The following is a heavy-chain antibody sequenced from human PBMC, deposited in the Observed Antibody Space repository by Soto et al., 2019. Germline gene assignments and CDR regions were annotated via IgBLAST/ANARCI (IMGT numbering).Heavy chain of an antibody. D-gene: IGHD3-10*01. CDR2: IYYSGST. J-gene: IGHJ5*01. CDR1: GGFVSSGCNY. CDR3: ARGVLLWFGDEWKWFDS. Sequence: XETLSISFTVSGGFVSSGCNYWSWLRQPPGKVLEWIVYIYYSGSTNYNPSLKSRVTISVDTSKNQFSLKLSSVTAADTAVYYCARGVLLWFGDEWKWFDSRGHGTLVTLSS. V-gene: IGHV4-61*01.